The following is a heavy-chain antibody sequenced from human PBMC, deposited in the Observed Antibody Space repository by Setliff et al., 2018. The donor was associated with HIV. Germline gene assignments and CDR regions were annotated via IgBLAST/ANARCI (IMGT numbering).Heavy chain of an antibody. V-gene: IGHV4-61*02. CDR3: ARGLHLRITMVRGEYYGMDV. J-gene: IGHJ6*02. CDR1: GGSISSGSYY. D-gene: IGHD3-10*01. CDR2: IYTSGST. Sequence: PSETLSLTCTVSGGSISSGSYYWSWIRQPAGKGLEWIGRIYTSGSTNYNPSLKSRVTISVDTSKNQFSLKLSSVTAADTAVYYCARGLHLRITMVRGEYYGMDVWGQGTTVTVSS.